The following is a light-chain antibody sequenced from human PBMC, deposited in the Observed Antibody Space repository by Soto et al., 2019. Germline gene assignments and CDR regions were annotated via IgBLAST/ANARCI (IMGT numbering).Light chain of an antibody. CDR3: QQSYSTPYT. CDR2: ATS. V-gene: IGKV1-39*01. J-gene: IGKJ2*01. CDR1: QSISNY. Sequence: DIQMTQSPSSLSASVGDRVTITCRASQSISNYLNWYQQKPGKAPKLLIYATSSLQSGVPARFSGSGSGPHFTLTINSLQPEDFATYYCQQSYSTPYTFGQGPKLDIK.